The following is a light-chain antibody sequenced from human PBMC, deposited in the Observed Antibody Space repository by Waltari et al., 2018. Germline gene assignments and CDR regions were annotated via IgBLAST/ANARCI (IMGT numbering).Light chain of an antibody. CDR3: QQYNNWPPVT. V-gene: IGKV3-15*01. CDR2: GAS. Sequence: EIVMTQSPATLSVSPGESATLSCRASQSIASNLAWYQQKPGQAPRLLIYGASTRATGVTARFSGSGSGTEFTLTISSRQSEDFALYYCQQYNNWPPVTFGQGTKVEIK. J-gene: IGKJ1*01. CDR1: QSIASN.